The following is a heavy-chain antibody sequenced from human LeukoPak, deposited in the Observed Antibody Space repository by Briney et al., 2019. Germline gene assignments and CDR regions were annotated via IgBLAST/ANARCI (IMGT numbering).Heavy chain of an antibody. CDR3: ARWSYSSDWYFGTFDI. V-gene: IGHV1-24*01. CDR1: GYTLTELS. D-gene: IGHD6-19*01. J-gene: IGHJ3*02. Sequence: ASVKVSCKVSGYTLTELSMHWVRQAPGKGLEWMGGFDPEDGETIYAQKFQGRVTMTTDTSTRTAYMELRSLRSGDTAVYYCARWSYSSDWYFGTFDIWGQGTTVTISS. CDR2: FDPEDGET.